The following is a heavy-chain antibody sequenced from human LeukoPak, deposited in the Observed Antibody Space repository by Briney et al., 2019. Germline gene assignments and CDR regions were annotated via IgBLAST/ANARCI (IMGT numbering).Heavy chain of an antibody. D-gene: IGHD3-22*01. Sequence: ASVKASCKTSGYNFNNYGISWVRQAPGQGLEWMGWISAYSSDTNYAQKLQGRVTMTTDTSTSTAYMELRSLRSDDTAVYYCARLEMYNYDSSGYYLGGYFDYWGQGTLVTVSS. V-gene: IGHV1-18*01. CDR2: ISAYSSDT. CDR1: GYNFNNYG. J-gene: IGHJ4*02. CDR3: ARLEMYNYDSSGYYLGGYFDY.